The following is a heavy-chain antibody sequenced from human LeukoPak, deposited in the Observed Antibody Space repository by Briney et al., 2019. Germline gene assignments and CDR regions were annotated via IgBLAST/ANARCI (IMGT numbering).Heavy chain of an antibody. CDR1: GFTFSSYW. CDR3: ARHNMAAAGTTFDY. V-gene: IGHV3-7*05. D-gene: IGHD6-13*01. CDR2: IKQDGSTK. Sequence: GGSLRLSCAASGFTFSSYWMSWVRQTPGKGLEWVANIKQDGSTKYSVDSVRGRFTISRDNAKNSLYLQMNSLRAEDTAVYYCARHNMAAAGTTFDYWGQGTLATVSS. J-gene: IGHJ4*02.